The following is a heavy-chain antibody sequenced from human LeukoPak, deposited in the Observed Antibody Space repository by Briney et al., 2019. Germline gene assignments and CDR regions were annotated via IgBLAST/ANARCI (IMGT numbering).Heavy chain of an antibody. CDR3: ARHSRRPSGSTDLEY. J-gene: IGHJ4*02. V-gene: IGHV5-51*01. CDR1: GYTFTSNW. CDR2: IYPDNSHT. Sequence: GEALKISCKTSGYTFTSNWIGWVRQMPGKGLERMGIIYPDNSHTTSSPSLQGTVTISAAKSISTAYLQWSSLKASDSATYYCARHSRRPSGSTDLEYWGQGTLVTVSS. D-gene: IGHD3-10*01.